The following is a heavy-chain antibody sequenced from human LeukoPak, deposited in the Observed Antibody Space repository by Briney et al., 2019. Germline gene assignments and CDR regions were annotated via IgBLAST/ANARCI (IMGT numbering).Heavy chain of an antibody. J-gene: IGHJ4*02. CDR3: ARVPSSGWFAEN. CDR2: ITSSSRNI. Sequence: GGSLRLSCATSGFTFSSFSMNWVRQAPGKGLEWVSSITSSSRNIYYADSVKGRFTISRDNAKNSLYLQMNSLTAEDTAVYYCARVPSSGWFAENWGQGTLVTVSS. CDR1: GFTFSSFS. D-gene: IGHD6-19*01. V-gene: IGHV3-21*01.